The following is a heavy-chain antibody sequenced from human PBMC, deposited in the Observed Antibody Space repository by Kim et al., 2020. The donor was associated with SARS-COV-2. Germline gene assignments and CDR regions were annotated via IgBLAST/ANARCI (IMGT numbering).Heavy chain of an antibody. CDR3: ARSISSNLYYYYYMDV. J-gene: IGHJ6*03. CDR2: IIPIFAIA. CDR1: GGTFSSYT. V-gene: IGHV1-69*02. Sequence: SVKVSCKASGGTFSSYTMNWVRQAPGQGLEWMGRIIPIFAIANYAQKFQGRVSITADKSTSTAYMELSSLRSEDTAVYYCARSISSNLYYYYYMDVWG. D-gene: IGHD6-6*01.